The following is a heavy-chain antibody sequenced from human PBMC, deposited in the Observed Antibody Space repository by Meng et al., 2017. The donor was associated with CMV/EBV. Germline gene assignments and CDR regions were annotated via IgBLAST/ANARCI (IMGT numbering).Heavy chain of an antibody. D-gene: IGHD2-15*01. CDR2: ISSSISYI. Sequence: ETLSLTCAASGFTFSSYSMNWVRQAPGKGLEWVSSISSSISYIYYADSVKGRFTISRDNAKNSLYLQMNSLRAEDTAVYYCARDRGGDIAPYYYYGMDVWGQGTTVTVSS. CDR1: GFTFSSYS. CDR3: ARDRGGDIAPYYYYGMDV. J-gene: IGHJ6*02. V-gene: IGHV3-21*01.